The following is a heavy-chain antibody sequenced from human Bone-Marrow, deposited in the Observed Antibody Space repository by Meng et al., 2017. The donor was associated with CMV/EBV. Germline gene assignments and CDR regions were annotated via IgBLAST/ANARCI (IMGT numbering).Heavy chain of an antibody. CDR2: ISGSGGST. J-gene: IGHJ6*02. D-gene: IGHD3-10*01. V-gene: IGHV3-23*01. Sequence: GESLKISCAASGFTFSSYAMSWVRQAPGKGLEWVSAISGSGGSTYYADSVKGRFTISRDNTKNTLYLQMNSLRAEDTAVYYCAREKYYYGSGSYYNSFLYYYGMDVWGQGTTATVSS. CDR3: AREKYYYGSGSYYNSFLYYYGMDV. CDR1: GFTFSSYA.